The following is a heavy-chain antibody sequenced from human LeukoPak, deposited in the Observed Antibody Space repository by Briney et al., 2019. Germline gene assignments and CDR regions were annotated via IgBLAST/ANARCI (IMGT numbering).Heavy chain of an antibody. CDR1: GFTFSSYG. J-gene: IGHJ4*02. Sequence: GGSLRLSCVASGFTFSSYGMSWVRQAPGKGLEWVSGISSSGGSTYYADSVKGRFTISRDNSKNTLYLQMNSLRAEDTAVYYCAKDKQQLANFDYWGQGTLVTVSS. V-gene: IGHV3-23*01. CDR3: AKDKQQLANFDY. D-gene: IGHD6-13*01. CDR2: ISSSGGST.